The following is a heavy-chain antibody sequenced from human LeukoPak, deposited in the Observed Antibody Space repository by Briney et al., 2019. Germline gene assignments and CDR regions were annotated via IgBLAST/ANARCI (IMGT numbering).Heavy chain of an antibody. CDR3: TRDPGVTIFGVVPPPDY. CDR1: GFTLGEYA. CDR2: IRSKAYGGTT. V-gene: IGHV3-49*03. D-gene: IGHD3-3*01. J-gene: IGHJ4*02. Sequence: PGGSLRLSCTASGFTLGEYAMSWFRQAPGKGLEWVGFIRSKAYGGTTEYAASVKGRFTISRDDSKSIAYLQMNSLKTEDTAVYYCTRDPGVTIFGVVPPPDYWGQGTLVTVSS.